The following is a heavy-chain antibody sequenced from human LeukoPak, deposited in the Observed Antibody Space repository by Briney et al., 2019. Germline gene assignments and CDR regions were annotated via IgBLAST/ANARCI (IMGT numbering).Heavy chain of an antibody. Sequence: PSETLSLTCTVSGGSISSYYWSWNRQPPGKGLEWIGYIYYSGSTNYNPSLKSRVTISVDTSKNQFSLKLSSVTAADTAVYYCARGLPSYDFWSGYYPYYFDYWGQGTLVTVSS. CDR2: IYYSGST. V-gene: IGHV4-59*01. CDR1: GGSISSYY. CDR3: ARGLPSYDFWSGYYPYYFDY. D-gene: IGHD3-3*01. J-gene: IGHJ4*02.